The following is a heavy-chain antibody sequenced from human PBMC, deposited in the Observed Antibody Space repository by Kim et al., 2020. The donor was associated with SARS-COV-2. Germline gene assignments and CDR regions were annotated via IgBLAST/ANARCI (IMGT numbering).Heavy chain of an antibody. Sequence: GGSLRLSCAASGFTFSSYAMHWVRHAPGKGLEWVAVISYDGSNKYYADSVKGRFTISRDNSKNTLYLQMNSLRAEDTAVYYCARGRGGSYFDAFDIWGQGTMVTVSS. V-gene: IGHV3-30-3*01. CDR2: ISYDGSNK. D-gene: IGHD1-26*01. CDR1: GFTFSSYA. CDR3: ARGRGGSYFDAFDI. J-gene: IGHJ3*02.